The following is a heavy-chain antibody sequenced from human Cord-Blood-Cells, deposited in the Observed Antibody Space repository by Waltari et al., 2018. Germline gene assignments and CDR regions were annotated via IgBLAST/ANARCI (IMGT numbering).Heavy chain of an antibody. CDR3: ARVCGGDCYDAFDI. V-gene: IGHV3-7*01. D-gene: IGHD2-21*02. CDR1: GFTFSSYW. Sequence: EVQLVESGGGLVQPGGSLRLSCAASGFTFSSYWMSWVRQAPGKGLEWVANIKQDVSEKYYVDSVKGRFTISRDNAKNSLYLQMNSLRAEDTAVYYCARVCGGDCYDAFDIWGQGTMVTVSS. J-gene: IGHJ3*02. CDR2: IKQDVSEK.